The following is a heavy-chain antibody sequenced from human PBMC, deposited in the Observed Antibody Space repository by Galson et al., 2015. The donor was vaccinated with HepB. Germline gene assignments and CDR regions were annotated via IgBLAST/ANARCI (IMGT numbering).Heavy chain of an antibody. Sequence: SETLSLTCAVNGGAPSGYYWNWIRQTPGKGLEWIGGINDSGSTNVNPSLQSRVAFLIYTAKNQISLNVSFVTVADTAVYYCARSVEPRRLRWFHPWGQGTPVPVSS. CDR2: INDSGST. CDR3: ARSVEPRRLRWFHP. CDR1: GGAPSGYY. J-gene: IGHJ5*02. V-gene: IGHV4-34*01. D-gene: IGHD6-6*01.